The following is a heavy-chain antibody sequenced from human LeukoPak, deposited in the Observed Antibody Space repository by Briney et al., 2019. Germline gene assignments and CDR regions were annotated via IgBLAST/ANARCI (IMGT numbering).Heavy chain of an antibody. D-gene: IGHD6-19*01. CDR1: GFTFSSYG. V-gene: IGHV3-30*03. CDR3: AIGYSSGWYYYYYGMDV. CDR2: ISYDGSNN. J-gene: IGHJ6*02. Sequence: GGSLRLSCAASGFTFSSYGMHWVRRAPGKGLEWVAVISYDGSNNYYADSVKGRFTISRDNSKNTLYLQMNSLRAEDTAVYYCAIGYSSGWYYYYYGMDVWGQGTTVTVSS.